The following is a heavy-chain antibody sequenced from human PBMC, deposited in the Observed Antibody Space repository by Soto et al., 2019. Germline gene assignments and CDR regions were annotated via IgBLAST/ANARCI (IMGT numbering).Heavy chain of an antibody. V-gene: IGHV3-30*04. CDR2: MSYDGSNK. D-gene: IGHD3-22*01. J-gene: IGHJ5*02. CDR3: AREGSSGYYYGNCFDP. Sequence: QVQLVESGGGVVQPGRSLRLSCAASGFSFSSYAMHWVRQAPGKGLEWVAIMSYDGSNKYYADSVKGRFTISRDTSKNTLYLQINSLRAEDTAVYYCAREGSSGYYYGNCFDPWGQGTLVTVSS. CDR1: GFSFSSYA.